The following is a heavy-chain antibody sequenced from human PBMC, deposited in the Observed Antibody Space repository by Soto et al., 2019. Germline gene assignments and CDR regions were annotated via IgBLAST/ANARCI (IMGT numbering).Heavy chain of an antibody. J-gene: IGHJ4*02. D-gene: IGHD6-19*01. CDR1: TFTFASYW. V-gene: IGHV3-7*05. Sequence: EMQLVESGGGLVQPGGSLRLSCEASTFTFASYWMSWVRRAPGKGLEWVANIKQDGREEYYVDSVKGRFTISRDNAKNSLYLQMSSLSAEDSAVYYCARGGGSIGWVLDYWGQGTLVTVSS. CDR3: ARGGGSIGWVLDY. CDR2: IKQDGREE.